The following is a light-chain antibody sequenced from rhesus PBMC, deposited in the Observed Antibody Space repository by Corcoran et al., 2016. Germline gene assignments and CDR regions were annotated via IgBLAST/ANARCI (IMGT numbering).Light chain of an antibody. CDR2: YAS. Sequence: DIQMTQSPSSLSASVGDKVTITCHASQGIRSWLAWYQQKPGKAPKPLIYYASRLQSGVPSRFRGSGYGTDYTLTISSLQPEDFATYYCQQYDDLPFTFGPGTKLDIK. CDR1: QGIRSW. V-gene: IGKV1-19*01. J-gene: IGKJ3*01. CDR3: QQYDDLPFT.